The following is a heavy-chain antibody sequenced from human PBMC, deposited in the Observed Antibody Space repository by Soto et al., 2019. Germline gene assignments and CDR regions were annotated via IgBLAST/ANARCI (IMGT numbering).Heavy chain of an antibody. CDR3: ARDSFGSSTSCLDY. CDR1: GFTFSNYA. CDR2: ISSSSTYI. J-gene: IGHJ4*02. D-gene: IGHD2-2*01. Sequence: GGSLRLSCAASGFTFSNYAMNWVRQAPGKGLEWVSSISSSSTYIYYADSVKGRFTISRDNAKNSLYLQMNSLRPEDTAVYYCARDSFGSSTSCLDYWGQGTLVTVSS. V-gene: IGHV3-21*01.